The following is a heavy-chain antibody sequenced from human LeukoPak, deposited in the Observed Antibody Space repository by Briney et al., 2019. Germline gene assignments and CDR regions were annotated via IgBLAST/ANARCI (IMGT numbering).Heavy chain of an antibody. J-gene: IGHJ2*01. CDR2: IYTSGST. V-gene: IGHV4-61*02. D-gene: IGHD5-24*01. Sequence: SQTLSLTCTVSGGSISSGSYYWSWIRQPAGKGLEWIGRIYTSGSTNYNPSLKSRVTISVDTSKNQFSLKLSSVTAADTAVYYCARGSQRWLQYWYFDLWGRGTLVTVSS. CDR1: GGSISSGSYY. CDR3: ARGSQRWLQYWYFDL.